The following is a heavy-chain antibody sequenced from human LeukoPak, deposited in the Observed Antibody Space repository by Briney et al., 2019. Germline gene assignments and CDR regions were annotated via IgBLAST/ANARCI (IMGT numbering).Heavy chain of an antibody. CDR3: ASLTTVTQGYFDS. Sequence: KPSETLSLTCTVSGGSISSYYWSWIRQPPGKGLEWIGYIYYSGSTNYNPSLKSRLTISVDASKNQFSLKLSSVTATDTAAYYCASLTTVTQGYFDSWGQGTLVTVSS. V-gene: IGHV4-59*08. CDR2: IYYSGST. D-gene: IGHD4-17*01. J-gene: IGHJ4*02. CDR1: GGSISSYY.